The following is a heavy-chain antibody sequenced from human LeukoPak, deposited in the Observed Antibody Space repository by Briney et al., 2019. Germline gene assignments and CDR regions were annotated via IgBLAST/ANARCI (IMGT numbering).Heavy chain of an antibody. CDR2: KNPNSGNT. Sequence: GASVKVSCKASGYTFTSYDINWVRQATGQGLEWMGWKNPNSGNTGYAQKFQGRVTMTRNTSISTAYMELSSLRSEDTAVYYCARKYNVRGWYYYYYMDVWGKGTTVTVSS. D-gene: IGHD3-10*02. CDR3: ARKYNVRGWYYYYYMDV. V-gene: IGHV1-8*01. J-gene: IGHJ6*03. CDR1: GYTFTSYD.